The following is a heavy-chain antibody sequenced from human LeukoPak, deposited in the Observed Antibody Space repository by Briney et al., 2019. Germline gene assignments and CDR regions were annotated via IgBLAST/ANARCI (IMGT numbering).Heavy chain of an antibody. CDR1: GFTFSNYA. D-gene: IGHD2-8*01. J-gene: IGHJ4*02. V-gene: IGHV3-30-3*01. Sequence: PGGSLRLSCAASGFTFSNYAMHWVRQAPGKGLEWVAVISYNGSSKYYADSVKGRFTISRDNSKNTVYLQMNSLRAEDSAVYYCASGYCTNDVCYTGGFDYWGQGTLATVSS. CDR2: ISYNGSSK. CDR3: ASGYCTNDVCYTGGFDY.